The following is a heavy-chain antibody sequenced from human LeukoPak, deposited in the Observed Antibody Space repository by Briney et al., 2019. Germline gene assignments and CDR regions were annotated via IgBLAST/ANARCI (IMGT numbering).Heavy chain of an antibody. CDR1: GFTFSSYG. D-gene: IGHD6-13*01. V-gene: IGHV3-30*03. CDR3: ARVAVAGPTGWFDP. Sequence: GGSLRLSCAASGFTFSSYGMHWVRQAPGKGLEWVAVISYDGSNKYYADSVKGRFTISRDNIDNVVYMQMSSLRAEDTAVYYCARVAVAGPTGWFDPWGQGTLVTVSS. J-gene: IGHJ5*02. CDR2: ISYDGSNK.